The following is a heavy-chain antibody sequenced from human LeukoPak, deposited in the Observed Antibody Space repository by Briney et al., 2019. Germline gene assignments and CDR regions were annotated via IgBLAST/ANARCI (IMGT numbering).Heavy chain of an antibody. CDR1: GFTFSSYN. Sequence: GGSLRLSCAASGFTFSSYNMNWVRQAPGKGLEWVSYISTSGDTIYYADSVRGRFTISRDNAKSSLYLQMNSLRAEDTAVYYCARDGTPHCSSTSCYVVYYYYYYMDVWGKGTTVTVSS. D-gene: IGHD2-2*01. J-gene: IGHJ6*03. CDR2: ISTSGDTI. CDR3: ARDGTPHCSSTSCYVVYYYYYYMDV. V-gene: IGHV3-48*01.